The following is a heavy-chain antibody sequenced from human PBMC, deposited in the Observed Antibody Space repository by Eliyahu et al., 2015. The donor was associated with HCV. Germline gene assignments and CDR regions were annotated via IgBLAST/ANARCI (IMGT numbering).Heavy chain of an antibody. Sequence: LEWMGGVIPMFGVSKHALKLQGRVTITADNSANTAFLELTSLRSEDTAIYYCARSTYGSGSLATEIYYYYGMDVWGQGTTVTVSS. V-gene: IGHV1-69*17. D-gene: IGHD3-10*01. CDR2: VIPMFGVS. CDR3: ARSTYGSGSLATEIYYYYGMDV. J-gene: IGHJ6*02.